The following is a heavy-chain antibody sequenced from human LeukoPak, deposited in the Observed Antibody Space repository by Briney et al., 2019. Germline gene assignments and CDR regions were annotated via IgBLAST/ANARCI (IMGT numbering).Heavy chain of an antibody. CDR2: IWYDGSNK. Sequence: GGSLRLSCAASGFTFSSYGMPWVRQAPGKGLEWVAVIWYDGSNKYYADSVKGRFTISRDNSKNTLYLQMNSPRAEDTAVYYCARLYCTNGVCYHDYWGQGTLVTVSS. J-gene: IGHJ4*02. CDR3: ARLYCTNGVCYHDY. CDR1: GFTFSSYG. D-gene: IGHD2-8*01. V-gene: IGHV3-33*01.